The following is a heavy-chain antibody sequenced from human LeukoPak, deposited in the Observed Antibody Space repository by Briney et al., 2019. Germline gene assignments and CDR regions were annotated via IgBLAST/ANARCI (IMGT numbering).Heavy chain of an antibody. Sequence: GGSLRLSCAASGFTFSNYGMSWVRQAPGKGLEWVSVISGSDGKTDYAYPVKGRFTISRNNSNNTLYLQMNSLRAEDTAVYYCAKDGSYYNFDSWGQGTLVTVSS. V-gene: IGHV3-23*01. D-gene: IGHD1-26*01. CDR1: GFTFSNYG. CDR3: AKDGSYYNFDS. J-gene: IGHJ4*02. CDR2: ISGSDGKT.